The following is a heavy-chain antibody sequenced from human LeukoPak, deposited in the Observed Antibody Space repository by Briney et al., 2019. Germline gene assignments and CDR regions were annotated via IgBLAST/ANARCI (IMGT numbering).Heavy chain of an antibody. Sequence: NPGGSLRLSCAASGFTFSSYSMNWVRQAPGKGLEWVPSISATSNYIYYADSVKGRFTISRDNAKNSLYLQMNSLRAEDTAVYYCARDTSGYTFDDWGQGTLVTVSS. CDR2: ISATSNYI. V-gene: IGHV3-21*01. J-gene: IGHJ4*02. D-gene: IGHD5-18*01. CDR1: GFTFSSYS. CDR3: ARDTSGYTFDD.